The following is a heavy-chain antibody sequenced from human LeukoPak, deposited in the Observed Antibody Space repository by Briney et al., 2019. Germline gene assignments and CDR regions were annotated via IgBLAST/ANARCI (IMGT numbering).Heavy chain of an antibody. J-gene: IGHJ6*03. V-gene: IGHV4-34*01. CDR1: GGSFSGYY. Sequence: SETLSLTCAVYGGSFSGYYWSWIRQPPGKGLEWIGEINHSGSTNYNPSLKSRVTISVDTSKNQFSLKLSSVTAADTAVYYCARAPPRVRAYYYYYYMDVWGKGTTVTVSS. CDR3: ARAPPRVRAYYYYYYMDV. CDR2: INHSGST. D-gene: IGHD1-1*01.